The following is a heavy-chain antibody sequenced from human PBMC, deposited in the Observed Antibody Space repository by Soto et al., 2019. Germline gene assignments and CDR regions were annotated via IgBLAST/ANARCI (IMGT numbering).Heavy chain of an antibody. CDR2: IYSGGST. CDR1: GFSVRSNY. D-gene: IGHD6-19*01. Sequence: GGSLRLSCAASGFSVRSNYMSWVRQAPGKGLEWVSVIYSGGSTYYADSVKGRFTISRDNSKNTLYLQMNSLRAEDTAVYYCARDHSSGWPFDYWGQGTLVTVST. V-gene: IGHV3-53*01. CDR3: ARDHSSGWPFDY. J-gene: IGHJ4*02.